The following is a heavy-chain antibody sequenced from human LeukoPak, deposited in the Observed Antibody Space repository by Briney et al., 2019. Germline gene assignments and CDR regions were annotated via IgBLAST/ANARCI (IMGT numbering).Heavy chain of an antibody. D-gene: IGHD3-3*01. J-gene: IGHJ4*02. CDR3: AKHGDGVVIIGFDY. V-gene: IGHV3-30*02. Sequence: GGSLRLSCAASGFTFSSYGMHWVRQAPGEGLEWVAFIRYDGSNKYYADSVKGRFTISRDNSKNTLYLQMNSLRAEDTAVYYCAKHGDGVVIIGFDYWGQGTLVTVSS. CDR2: IRYDGSNK. CDR1: GFTFSSYG.